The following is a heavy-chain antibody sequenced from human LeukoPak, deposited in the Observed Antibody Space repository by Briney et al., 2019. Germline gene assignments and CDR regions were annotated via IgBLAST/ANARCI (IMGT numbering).Heavy chain of an antibody. J-gene: IGHJ3*02. Sequence: PGGSLRLSCAASGFTFSSYSMNWVRQAPGKGLEWVSSISSSSSYIYYADSVKGRFTISRDNAKNSLYLQMNSLRAEDTAVYYCARGGSGYRDAFDIWGQGTMVTVSS. CDR2: ISSSSSYI. D-gene: IGHD5-12*01. CDR1: GFTFSSYS. V-gene: IGHV3-21*01. CDR3: ARGGSGYRDAFDI.